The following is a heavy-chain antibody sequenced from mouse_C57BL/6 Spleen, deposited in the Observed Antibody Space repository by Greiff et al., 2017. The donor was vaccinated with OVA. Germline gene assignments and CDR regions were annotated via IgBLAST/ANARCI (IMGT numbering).Heavy chain of an antibody. CDR3: ARESGMDY. CDR2: IDPSDSYT. CDR1: GYTFTSYW. J-gene: IGHJ4*01. Sequence: VQLQQPGAELVMPGASVKLSCKASGYTFTSYWMHWVKQRPGQGLEWIGEIDPSDSYTNYNQKFKGKSTLTVDKSSSTAYMQLSSLTSEDSAVYYCARESGMDYWGQGTSVTVSS. V-gene: IGHV1-69*01. D-gene: IGHD1-3*01.